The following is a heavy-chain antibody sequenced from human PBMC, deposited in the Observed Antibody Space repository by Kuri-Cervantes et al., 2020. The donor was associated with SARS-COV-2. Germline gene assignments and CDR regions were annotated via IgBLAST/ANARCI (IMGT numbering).Heavy chain of an antibody. J-gene: IGHJ6*02. CDR1: GFTLSNAW. CDR2: IKSKTDGGTT. Sequence: GGSLTLTCAASGFTLSNAWMNWVRQAAGKGLEWVGRIKSKTDGGTTDYAAPVKGRFTISGDDSKNTLYLHMNSLKTDDTAVYYCTPLGMDLWGQGTTVTVSS. V-gene: IGHV3-15*07. CDR3: TPLGMDL.